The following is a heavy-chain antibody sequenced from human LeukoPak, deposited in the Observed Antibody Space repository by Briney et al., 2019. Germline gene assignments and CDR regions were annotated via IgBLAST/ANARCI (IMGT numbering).Heavy chain of an antibody. D-gene: IGHD2-2*01. Sequence: GGSLRLSCAASGFTFSSYAMSWVRQAPGKGLEWVLAISGSGGSTYYADSVKGRFTISRDNSKNTLYLQMNSLRAEDTAVYYCAKLFGIVVVPAAIDYWGQGTLVTVSS. CDR1: GFTFSSYA. CDR2: ISGSGGST. V-gene: IGHV3-23*01. J-gene: IGHJ4*02. CDR3: AKLFGIVVVPAAIDY.